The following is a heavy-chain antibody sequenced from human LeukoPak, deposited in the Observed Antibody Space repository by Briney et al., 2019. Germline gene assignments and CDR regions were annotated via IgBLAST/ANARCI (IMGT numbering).Heavy chain of an antibody. Sequence: PGRSLRLSCAASGFTFSNYAMHCVRQAPGKGLEWVAVISYDGSSKYYADSVKGRFTISRDNSKNTLYLQMNSLRAEDTAVYYCARVGPIIAAEIDYWGQGTLVTVSS. CDR1: GFTFSNYA. CDR2: ISYDGSSK. CDR3: ARVGPIIAAEIDY. V-gene: IGHV3-30*04. J-gene: IGHJ4*02. D-gene: IGHD6-13*01.